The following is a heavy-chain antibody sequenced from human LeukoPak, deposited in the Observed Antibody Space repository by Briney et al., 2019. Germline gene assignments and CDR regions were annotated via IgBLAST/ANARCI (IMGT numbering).Heavy chain of an antibody. D-gene: IGHD1-1*01. V-gene: IGHV6-1*01. CDR1: GDSVSSNSAA. Sequence: SQTLSLTCAISGDSVSSNSAAWNWIRQSPSRGLEWLGRTYYRSTWYTYYAVSVKSRISINRDTSKNQISLQLNSVTPEDTAVCYCARSTGPIDYWGQGTLVTVSS. CDR2: TYYRSTWYT. CDR3: ARSTGPIDY. J-gene: IGHJ4*02.